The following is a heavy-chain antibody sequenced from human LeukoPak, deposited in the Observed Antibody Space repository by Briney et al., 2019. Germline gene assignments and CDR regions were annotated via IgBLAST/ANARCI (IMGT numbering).Heavy chain of an antibody. CDR1: GFTFKGYA. J-gene: IGHJ4*02. CDR2: VPNDGQNN. Sequence: GASLRLSCVASGFTFKGYALHWVRQAPGQGLEWVAVVPNDGQNNFYSDSVRGRFSISRDNSRDTLYLQMDGLRSADTGLYFCARSTYYYGSGTFYSVGPFDSWGQGTLVTVSS. V-gene: IGHV3-30*01. CDR3: ARSTYYYGSGTFYSVGPFDS. D-gene: IGHD3-10*01.